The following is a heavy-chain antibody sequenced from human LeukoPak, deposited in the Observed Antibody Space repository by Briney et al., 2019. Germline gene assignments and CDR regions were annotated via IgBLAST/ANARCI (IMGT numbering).Heavy chain of an antibody. CDR2: TYYRSKWYN. D-gene: IGHD3-10*01. V-gene: IGHV6-1*01. CDR3: AREDSMVRGVPLDY. CDR1: GDSVSSNSAA. J-gene: IGHJ4*02. Sequence: SQTLSLTCAISGDSVSSNSAAWNWIRQSPPRGLEWLGRTYYRSKWYNDYAVSVKSRITTNPDTSKNQFSLQLNSVTPEDTAVYYCAREDSMVRGVPLDYWGQGTLVTVSS.